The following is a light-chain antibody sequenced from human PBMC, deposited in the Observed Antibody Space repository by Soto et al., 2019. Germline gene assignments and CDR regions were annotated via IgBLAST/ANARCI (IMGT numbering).Light chain of an antibody. V-gene: IGLV2-14*03. CDR3: NSYTSSHSLEV. CDR2: DVS. CDR1: SSDVGAYNY. Sequence: QSVLTQPASVSGSPGQSITISCTGTSSDVGAYNYVSWYQQHPDKAPKLMIYDVSTRPSGVSDRFSGSKSGNTASLTISGLQAEDEADYYCNSYTSSHSLEVFGGGTKVTVL. J-gene: IGLJ2*01.